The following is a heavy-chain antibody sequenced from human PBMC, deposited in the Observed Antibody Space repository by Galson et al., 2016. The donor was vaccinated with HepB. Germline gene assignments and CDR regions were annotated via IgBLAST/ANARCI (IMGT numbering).Heavy chain of an antibody. CDR3: SATTTGWHAW. CDR1: GGSISDYY. CDR2: IYNSGNN. V-gene: IGHV4-59*01. Sequence: LSLTCTVSGGSISDYYCSWIRQSPGKGLEWIGHIYNSGNNKYNPSLESRVPISVDTSKNQFFLDVNSVTAADTAIYYCSATTTGWHAWWGQGNLVTVSS. J-gene: IGHJ4*02. D-gene: IGHD6-19*01.